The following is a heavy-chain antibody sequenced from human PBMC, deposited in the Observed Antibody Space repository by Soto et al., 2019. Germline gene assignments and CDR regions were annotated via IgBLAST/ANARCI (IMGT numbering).Heavy chain of an antibody. Sequence: SETLSLTCSVSGGSMSEYFWSWIRQSPGKGLESIGYIYYLGSTDYNPSLKSRVTISVDTSKRQFSLRLTSVTAADTAVYYCARDGYDGSGSPYPAYWGPGTQVTVSS. CDR2: IYYLGST. CDR3: ARDGYDGSGSPYPAY. J-gene: IGHJ4*02. CDR1: GGSMSEYF. D-gene: IGHD3-10*01. V-gene: IGHV4-59*01.